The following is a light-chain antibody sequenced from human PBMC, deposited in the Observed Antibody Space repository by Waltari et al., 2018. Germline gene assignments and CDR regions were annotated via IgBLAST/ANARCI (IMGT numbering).Light chain of an antibody. CDR2: RIN. CDR3: LLYYGALDWI. Sequence: QTVVTQAPSVTVSPGGPVTLTCPSSPASVTSGSYPPWFQQKPGHAPRALIYRINQRHSWTPARFSGSLLGVKAALTLSGVQPEDEAVYYCLLYYGALDWIFGGGTNLTVL. CDR1: PASVTSGSY. J-gene: IGLJ2*01. V-gene: IGLV7-43*01.